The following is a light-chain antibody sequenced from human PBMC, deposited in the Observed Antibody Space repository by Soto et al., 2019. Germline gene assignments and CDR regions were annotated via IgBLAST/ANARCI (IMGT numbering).Light chain of an antibody. V-gene: IGKV3-20*01. CDR2: GAS. CDR1: QSVSSTY. J-gene: IGKJ1*01. Sequence: EIVLTQSPGSLSLSPGERATLSCRASQSVSSTYLAWYQQKPGQAPRVLIYGASSRATGIPDRFSGSGSGTEFTLTISRLEPADAAVYYCHQCCTSWWTFGQGTKVEIK. CDR3: HQCCTSWWT.